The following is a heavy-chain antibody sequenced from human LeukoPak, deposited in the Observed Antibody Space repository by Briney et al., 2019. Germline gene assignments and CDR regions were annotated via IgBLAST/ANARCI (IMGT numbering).Heavy chain of an antibody. CDR1: GGTFHNYA. Sequence: GSAVKVSCKASGGTFHNYAIGWVRQEPAQGLEWMGGVIPIFSTANYAQQSQRRDTITADRTTSTASVQLSSKSSDDTAVYYCARDRSLYSSTWYVPRDVFDIWGQGTMLSVSS. CDR2: VIPIFSTA. D-gene: IGHD6-13*01. V-gene: IGHV1-69*06. CDR3: ARDRSLYSSTWYVPRDVFDI. J-gene: IGHJ3*02.